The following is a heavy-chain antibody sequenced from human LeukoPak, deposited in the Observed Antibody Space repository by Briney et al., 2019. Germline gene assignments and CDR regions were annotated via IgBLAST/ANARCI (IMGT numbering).Heavy chain of an antibody. D-gene: IGHD5-18*01. V-gene: IGHV4-59*01. CDR1: GGSFSTDY. Sequence: PSETLSLTCTVSGGSFSTDYWSWIRQPPGKGLEWIGYIYYSGSTNYNPSLKSRVTISVDTSKNQFSLKLSSVTAADTAVYYCARDGRGYSYGFRHDAFDIWGQGTMVTVSS. CDR2: IYYSGST. J-gene: IGHJ3*02. CDR3: ARDGRGYSYGFRHDAFDI.